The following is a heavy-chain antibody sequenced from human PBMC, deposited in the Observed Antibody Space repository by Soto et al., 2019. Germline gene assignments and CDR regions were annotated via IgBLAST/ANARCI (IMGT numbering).Heavy chain of an antibody. D-gene: IGHD3-10*01. CDR1: GFTFSNYA. CDR3: ARGSAGHYNSGTLLD. CDR2: ISDDGIND. J-gene: IGHJ4*02. V-gene: IGHV3-30-3*01. Sequence: QVHVVESGGGVVQPGKSLRLSCAASGFTFSNYAIHWVRQAPGKGLEWVAAISDDGINDYYADSVTRRFTISRDNTRNTLYLQMNSLIPEDTAVYYCARGSAGHYNSGTLLDWGQGTLVTVSS.